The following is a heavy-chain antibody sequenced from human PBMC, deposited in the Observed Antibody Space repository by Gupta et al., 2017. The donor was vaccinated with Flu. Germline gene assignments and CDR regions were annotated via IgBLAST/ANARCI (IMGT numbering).Heavy chain of an antibody. D-gene: IGHD6-19*01. CDR3: TTHLPEYNSGSETDF. CDR2: GGTT. Sequence: GGTTEYAAPVKGRFTISRDDSKNTLYLQVTSLKTEDTAVYYCTTHLPEYNSGSETDFWGQGTLLTVSS. V-gene: IGHV3-15*01. J-gene: IGHJ4*02.